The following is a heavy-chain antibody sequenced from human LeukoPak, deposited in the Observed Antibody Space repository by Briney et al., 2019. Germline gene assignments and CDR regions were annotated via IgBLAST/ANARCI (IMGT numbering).Heavy chain of an antibody. Sequence: SETLSLTCAVYNGSLSGYYWSWIRQPPGKGLECIGEIKYSGSTYYNPSLKSRVTISVDTSKNQFSLKLSSVTAADTAVYYCARDLGVRRSGELLFHWFDPWGQGTLVTVSS. CDR3: ARDLGVRRSGELLFHWFDP. D-gene: IGHD3-10*01. V-gene: IGHV4-34*01. CDR1: NGSLSGYY. CDR2: IKYSGST. J-gene: IGHJ5*02.